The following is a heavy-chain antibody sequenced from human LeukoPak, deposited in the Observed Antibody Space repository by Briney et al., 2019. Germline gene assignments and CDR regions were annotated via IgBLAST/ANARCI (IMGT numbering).Heavy chain of an antibody. CDR1: GYSISSGYY. Sequence: PSETLSLTCTVSGYSISSGYYWGWIRQPPGQGLEWIGSIYHSGSTYYNPSLKSRVTISVDTSKNQFSLKLSSVTAADTAVYYCARGYSSSWANNDAFDIWGQGTMVTVSS. CDR2: IYHSGST. V-gene: IGHV4-38-2*02. CDR3: ARGYSSSWANNDAFDI. J-gene: IGHJ3*02. D-gene: IGHD6-13*01.